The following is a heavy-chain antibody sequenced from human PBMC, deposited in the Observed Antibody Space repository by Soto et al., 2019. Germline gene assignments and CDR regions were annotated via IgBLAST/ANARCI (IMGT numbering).Heavy chain of an antibody. V-gene: IGHV3-23*01. Sequence: EVQLLESGGGLVQPGGSLRLSCAASGFTFSSYGMTWVRQAPGKGLEWVSFSSATGAGTYYADSVKGRFTISIDNSKNTLYLQMTSLSADDTAVYYCAKDRRAGGNYGFYSDFWGQGALVIVSS. J-gene: IGHJ4*02. CDR2: SSATGAGT. CDR1: GFTFSSYG. D-gene: IGHD1-7*01. CDR3: AKDRRAGGNYGFYSDF.